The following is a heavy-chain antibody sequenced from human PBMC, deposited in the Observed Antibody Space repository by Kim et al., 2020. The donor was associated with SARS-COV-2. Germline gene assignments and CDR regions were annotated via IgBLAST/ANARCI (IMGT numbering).Heavy chain of an antibody. CDR3: ARVSGYDTEAVDY. D-gene: IGHD5-12*01. V-gene: IGHV1-69*01. Sequence: NYAQTFQGRVTITADESTSTAYMELSSLRSEDTAVYYCARVSGYDTEAVDYWGQGTLVTVSS. J-gene: IGHJ4*02.